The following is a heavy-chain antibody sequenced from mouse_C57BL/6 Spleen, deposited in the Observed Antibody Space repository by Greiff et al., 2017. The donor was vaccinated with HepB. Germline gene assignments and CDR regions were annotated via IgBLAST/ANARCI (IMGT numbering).Heavy chain of an antibody. CDR3: ARDEGWLLRYFDY. CDR2: IYPGDGDT. J-gene: IGHJ2*01. Sequence: VQLQQSGAELVKPGASVKISCKASGYAFSSYWMNWVKQRPGKGLEWIGQIYPGDGDTNYNGKFKGKATLTADKSSSTAYMQLSSLTSEDSAVYFCARDEGWLLRYFDYWGQGTTLTVSS. CDR1: GYAFSSYW. D-gene: IGHD2-3*01. V-gene: IGHV1-80*01.